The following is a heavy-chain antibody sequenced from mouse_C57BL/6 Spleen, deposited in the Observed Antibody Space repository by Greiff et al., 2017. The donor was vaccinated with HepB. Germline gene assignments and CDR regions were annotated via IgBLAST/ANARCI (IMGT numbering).Heavy chain of an antibody. CDR2: IDPSDSET. D-gene: IGHD3-2*02. V-gene: IGHV1-52*01. CDR1: GYTFTSYW. J-gene: IGHJ2*01. CDR3: ARHSSGYDYFDY. Sequence: QVQLQQPGAELVRPGSSVKLSCKASGYTFTSYWMHWVKQRPIQGLEWIGNIDPSDSETHYNQKFKDKATLTVNKSTTTAYTQLSSLTSEDSAVYYCARHSSGYDYFDYWGQGTTLTVSS.